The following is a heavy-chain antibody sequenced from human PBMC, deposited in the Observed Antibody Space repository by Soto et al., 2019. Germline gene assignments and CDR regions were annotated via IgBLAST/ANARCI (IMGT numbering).Heavy chain of an antibody. Sequence: SETLSLTCIVSGASISTGGYSWSWIRQPPGKGPEWIGYIYESGRTYYKPSLKSRASISMDKSRNQLSVRLTSVTAADTAVYFCARGDRYSGSFSDYFDPWGQGTLVTVSS. CDR1: GASISTGGYS. CDR2: IYESGRT. V-gene: IGHV4-30-2*01. CDR3: ARGDRYSGSFSDYFDP. J-gene: IGHJ5*02. D-gene: IGHD1-26*01.